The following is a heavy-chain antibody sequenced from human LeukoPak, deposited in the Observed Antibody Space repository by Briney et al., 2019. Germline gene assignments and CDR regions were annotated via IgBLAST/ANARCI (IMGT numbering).Heavy chain of an antibody. D-gene: IGHD2-15*01. V-gene: IGHV4-59*01. CDR3: ARDSPQYCSGGSCPYFDY. Sequence: SETLSLTCTVSGGSISSYYWSWIRQPPGKGLEWIGYIYYSGSTNYSPSLKSRVTISVDTSKNQFSLKLSSVTAADTAVYYCARDSPQYCSGGSCPYFDYWGQGTLVTVSS. CDR2: IYYSGST. J-gene: IGHJ4*02. CDR1: GGSISSYY.